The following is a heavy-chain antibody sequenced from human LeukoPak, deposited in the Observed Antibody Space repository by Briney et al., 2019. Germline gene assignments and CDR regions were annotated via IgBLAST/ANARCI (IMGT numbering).Heavy chain of an antibody. D-gene: IGHD3-10*01. V-gene: IGHV3-30*18. J-gene: IGHJ3*02. CDR1: GFTFSIYG. Sequence: GRSLRLSCGASGFTFSIYGMHWVRQAPDKGLEWVASISYDGGNKYYVGSVKDRFTISRDNSKNTLILQMSSLGAEDTAVYYCAKGFLWLGELLPDAFDIWGQGTMVTVSS. CDR2: ISYDGGNK. CDR3: AKGFLWLGELLPDAFDI.